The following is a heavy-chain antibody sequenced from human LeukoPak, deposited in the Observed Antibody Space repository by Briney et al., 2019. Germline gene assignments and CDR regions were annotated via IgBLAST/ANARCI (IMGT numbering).Heavy chain of an antibody. CDR1: TFTFSSYG. CDR3: ARGSSVSWLGGLWAPDTYFDY. Sequence: PGGSLRLSCAASTFTFSSYGMHWVRQAPGKGLEGVAFIRSDGTIKYYADSVKGRFTISRDNSKNTLYLQMNSLRTEDTAVYYCARGSSVSWLGGLWAPDTYFDYWGQGTLDTVSS. V-gene: IGHV3-30*02. CDR2: IRSDGTIK. D-gene: IGHD3-10*01. J-gene: IGHJ4*02.